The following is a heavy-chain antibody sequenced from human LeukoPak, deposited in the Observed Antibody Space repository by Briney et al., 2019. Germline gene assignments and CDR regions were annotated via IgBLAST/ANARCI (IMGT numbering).Heavy chain of an antibody. CDR1: GGSISSSSYY. D-gene: IGHD6-13*01. J-gene: IGHJ4*02. CDR2: IYYSGST. Sequence: SETLSLTCTVSGGSISSSSYYWGWIRQPPGKGLEWIGSIYYSGSTYYNPPLKSRVTISVDTSNNQFSLKLSSVTAADTAVYYCARIRRPYSSSWYSGFDYWGQGTLVTVSS. V-gene: IGHV4-39*01. CDR3: ARIRRPYSSSWYSGFDY.